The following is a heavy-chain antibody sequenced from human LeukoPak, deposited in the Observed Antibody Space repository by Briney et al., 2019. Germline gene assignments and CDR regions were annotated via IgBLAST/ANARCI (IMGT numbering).Heavy chain of an antibody. D-gene: IGHD6-13*01. CDR1: GGSISSYY. Sequence: SETLSLTCTVSGGSISSYYWGWIRQPPGKGLEWIGSIYYSGSTYYNPSLKSRVTISVDTSKNQFSLKLSSVTAADTAVYYCARDGYSSSWYLWDWGQGTLVTVSS. J-gene: IGHJ4*02. V-gene: IGHV4-39*02. CDR3: ARDGYSSSWYLWD. CDR2: IYYSGST.